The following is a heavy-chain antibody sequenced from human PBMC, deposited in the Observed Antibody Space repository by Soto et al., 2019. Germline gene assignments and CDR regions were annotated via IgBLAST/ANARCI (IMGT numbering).Heavy chain of an antibody. V-gene: IGHV1-69*13. CDR1: GGGNLRDYR. CDR3: ARLLLVRYYYYGMDV. D-gene: IGHD6-6*01. Sequence: ASVKVSCKASGGGNLRDYRTTWVRRAPGQGLEWMGGIIPILGTANYAQKFQGRVTITADESTSTAYMELSCLRSEDTAVYYCARLLLVRYYYYGMDVWGQGTTVTVSS. CDR2: IIPILGTA. J-gene: IGHJ6*02.